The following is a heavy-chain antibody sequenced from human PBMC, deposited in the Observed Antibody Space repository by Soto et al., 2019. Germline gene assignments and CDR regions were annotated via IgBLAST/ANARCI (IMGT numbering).Heavy chain of an antibody. D-gene: IGHD3-16*02. V-gene: IGHV3-21*01. CDR2: ISSSSSYI. CDR3: ARGRGRLGELSPPDYYYGMDV. J-gene: IGHJ6*02. CDR1: GFTFSSYS. Sequence: GSLRLSCAASGFTFSSYSMNWVRQAPGKGLEWVSSISSSSSYIYYADSVKGRFTISRDNAKNSLYLQMNSLRAEDTAVYYCARGRGRLGELSPPDYYYGMDVWGQGTTVTVSS.